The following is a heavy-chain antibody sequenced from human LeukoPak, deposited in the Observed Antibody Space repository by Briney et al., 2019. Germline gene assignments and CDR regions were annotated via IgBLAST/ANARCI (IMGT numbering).Heavy chain of an antibody. CDR1: GGTFSSYA. V-gene: IGHV1-69*05. Sequence: ASVKVSCKASGGTFSSYAISWVRQAPGQGLEWMGGIIPIFGTANYAQKLQGRVTMTTDTSTSTAYMDLRSLRSDDTAVYYCARGLWFGPFDYWGQGTLVTVSS. D-gene: IGHD3-10*01. J-gene: IGHJ4*02. CDR3: ARGLWFGPFDY. CDR2: IIPIFGTA.